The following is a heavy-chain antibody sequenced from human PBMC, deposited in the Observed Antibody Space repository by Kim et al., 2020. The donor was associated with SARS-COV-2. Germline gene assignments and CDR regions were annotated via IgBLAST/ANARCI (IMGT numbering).Heavy chain of an antibody. CDR1: GVSIGDSF. CDR3: ARHAGSGPFYNGGARFDP. D-gene: IGHD3-10*01. J-gene: IGHJ5*02. V-gene: IGHV4-59*08. Sequence: SETLSLTCTVSGVSIGDSFWSWIRQSPGKGLEWLGYIYHTGTTTYNPSLKSRLTISIDTSQNQFSLRLTSVTAADTAVYYCARHAGSGPFYNGGARFDP. CDR2: IYHTGTT.